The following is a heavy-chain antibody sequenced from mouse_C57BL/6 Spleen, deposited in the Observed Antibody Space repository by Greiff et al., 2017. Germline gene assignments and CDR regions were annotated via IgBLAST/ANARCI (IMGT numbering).Heavy chain of an antibody. J-gene: IGHJ2*01. D-gene: IGHD2-1*01. Sequence: QVQLQQSGAELAKPGASVKLSCKASGYTFTSYWMHWVKQRPGQGLEWIGYINPSSGYTKYNQKVKDKATLTADKSSSTAYMQLSSLTYEDSAVYYCARNYYGNYDYFDYWGQGTTLTVSS. CDR3: ARNYYGNYDYFDY. CDR2: INPSSGYT. CDR1: GYTFTSYW. V-gene: IGHV1-7*01.